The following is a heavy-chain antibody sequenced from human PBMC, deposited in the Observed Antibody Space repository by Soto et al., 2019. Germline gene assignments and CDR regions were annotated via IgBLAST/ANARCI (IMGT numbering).Heavy chain of an antibody. Sequence: QVQLVESGGGVVQPGRSLRLSCAASGFTFSSYGMHWVRQAPGKGLEWVAVIWYDGSNKYYADSVKGRFTISRDNSGTTLYLQMNSLRAEDTAVYYCAREALGDDFWSGYYCGMDVWGQGTTVTVSS. J-gene: IGHJ6*02. D-gene: IGHD3-3*01. CDR1: GFTFSSYG. CDR3: AREALGDDFWSGYYCGMDV. CDR2: IWYDGSNK. V-gene: IGHV3-33*01.